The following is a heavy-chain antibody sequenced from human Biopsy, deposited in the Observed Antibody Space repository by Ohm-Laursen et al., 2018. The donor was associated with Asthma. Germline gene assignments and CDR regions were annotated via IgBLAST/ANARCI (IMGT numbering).Heavy chain of an antibody. D-gene: IGHD3-10*01. CDR2: ISYDGNHK. V-gene: IGHV3-30*03. Sequence: SLRLSCSASGFMFRSFGMHWVRQAPGKGLEWVAVISYDGNHKFYEDAVKGRFSISRDNAKSTLYLEMNNLRDEDTAVYYCARDRGTPDAFNIWGQGTMVTVSS. J-gene: IGHJ3*02. CDR3: ARDRGTPDAFNI. CDR1: GFMFRSFG.